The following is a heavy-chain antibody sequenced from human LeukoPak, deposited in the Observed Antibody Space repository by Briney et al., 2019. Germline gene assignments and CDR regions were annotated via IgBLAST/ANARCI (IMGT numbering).Heavy chain of an antibody. V-gene: IGHV1-69*05. CDR2: VIPIFGTA. J-gene: IGHJ6*03. CDR3: ARGAPDYGDYSYYYYYMDV. CDR1: GGAFSSYA. Sequence: SVKLSFKASGGAFSSYAISWVRQAPGQGLGWMGGVIPIFGTANYTQKLQGRVTMTTDTSTSTAYMVLSSLRSEDTAVYYCARGAPDYGDYSYYYYYMDVWGKGTTVTISS. D-gene: IGHD4-17*01.